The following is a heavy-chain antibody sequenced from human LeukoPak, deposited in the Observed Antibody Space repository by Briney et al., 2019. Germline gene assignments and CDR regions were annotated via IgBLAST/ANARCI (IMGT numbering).Heavy chain of an antibody. CDR1: GFIFSTYD. V-gene: IGHV3-30*18. Sequence: GRSLRLPCAASGFIFSTYDMHWVRQAPGKGLEWVAVVSYDGSNIYHAASVQGRFTISRDNSKNTLYLQMNSLRAEDTAVYYCAKSLDAQAVADPFDYWGQGTLVTVSS. CDR3: AKSLDAQAVADPFDY. D-gene: IGHD6-19*01. J-gene: IGHJ4*02. CDR2: VSYDGSNI.